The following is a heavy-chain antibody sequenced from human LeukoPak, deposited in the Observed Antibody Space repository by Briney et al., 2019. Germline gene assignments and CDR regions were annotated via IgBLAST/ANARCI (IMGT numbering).Heavy chain of an antibody. J-gene: IGHJ3*02. CDR1: GFTFSSYW. Sequence: GGSLRLSCAASGFTFSSYWMIWVRQAPGKGLEWVANIKQDGSEKYYVDSVKGRFTISRDNAKNSLYLQMNSLRAEDTAVYYCARGTGTRITIFGVVISAFDIWGQGTMVTVSS. D-gene: IGHD3-3*01. CDR2: IKQDGSEK. CDR3: ARGTGTRITIFGVVISAFDI. V-gene: IGHV3-7*01.